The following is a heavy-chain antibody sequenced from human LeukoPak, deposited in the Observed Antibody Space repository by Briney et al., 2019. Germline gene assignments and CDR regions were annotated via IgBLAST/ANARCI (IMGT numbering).Heavy chain of an antibody. CDR2: ISGSGGSA. J-gene: IGHJ4*02. V-gene: IGHV3-23*01. CDR3: AKDRGSDGYNYSDY. D-gene: IGHD5-24*01. Sequence: GGSLRLSCAASGFIFSSYAMRWVRQAPGKGLEWLSAISGSGGSAYYADSVKGRFTISRDNSKNTLYLQMNSLRAEDTGVYYCAKDRGSDGYNYSDYWGQGTLVTVSS. CDR1: GFIFSSYA.